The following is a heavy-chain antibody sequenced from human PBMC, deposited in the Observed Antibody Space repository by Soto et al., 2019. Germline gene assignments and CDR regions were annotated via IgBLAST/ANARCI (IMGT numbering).Heavy chain of an antibody. J-gene: IGHJ6*02. Sequence: RLSCKASGFIFTSYWLSWVQQATGQGLEWMGGIIPIFGTANYAQKFQGRVTITADESTSTAYMELSSLRSEDTAVYYCARDSGSFYGDYGYYYYYGMDVWGQGTTVTVS. CDR2: IIPIFGTA. V-gene: IGHV1-69*01. D-gene: IGHD4-17*01. CDR1: GFIFTSYW. CDR3: ARDSGSFYGDYGYYYYYGMDV.